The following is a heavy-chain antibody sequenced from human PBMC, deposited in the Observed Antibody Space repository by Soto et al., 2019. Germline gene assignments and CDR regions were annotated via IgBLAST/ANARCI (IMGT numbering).Heavy chain of an antibody. CDR1: GGSISSGDYY. CDR3: ARGAGYGTAKWFDP. J-gene: IGHJ5*02. Sequence: SETLSLTCTVSGGSISSGDYYWSWIRQPPGKGLEWIGYILYSGSTYYNPSLKSRISVDTSKNQFSLKLSSVTAADTAVYYCARGAGYGTAKWFDPWGQGTLVTVSS. D-gene: IGHD5-12*01. CDR2: ILYSGST. V-gene: IGHV4-30-4*01.